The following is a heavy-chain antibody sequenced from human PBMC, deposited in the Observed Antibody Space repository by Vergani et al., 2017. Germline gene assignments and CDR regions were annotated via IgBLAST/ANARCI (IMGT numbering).Heavy chain of an antibody. D-gene: IGHD3-16*02. J-gene: IGHJ4*02. CDR1: GGTFSSYT. V-gene: IGHV1-69*02. CDR2: IIPILGIA. CDR3: ASGLGELSTIDY. Sequence: QVQLVQSGAEVKKPGSSVKVSCKASGGTFSSYTISWVRQAPGQGLEWMGRIIPILGIANYAQKFQGRVTITADKSTSTAYMELSSLRSEDTAVYYCASGLGELSTIDYWGQGTLVTVSS.